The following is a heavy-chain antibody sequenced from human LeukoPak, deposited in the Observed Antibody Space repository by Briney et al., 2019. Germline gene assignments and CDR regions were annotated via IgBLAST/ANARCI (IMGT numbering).Heavy chain of an antibody. CDR3: ARDRYYDSSGYSFDY. CDR2: ISAYNGNT. D-gene: IGHD3-22*01. Sequence: ALVKVSCKASGYTFTSYGISWVRQAPGQGLEWMGWISAYNGNTNYAQKLQGRVTMTTDTSTSTAYMELRSLRSDDTAVYYCARDRYYDSSGYSFDYWGQGTLVTVSS. CDR1: GYTFTSYG. V-gene: IGHV1-18*01. J-gene: IGHJ4*02.